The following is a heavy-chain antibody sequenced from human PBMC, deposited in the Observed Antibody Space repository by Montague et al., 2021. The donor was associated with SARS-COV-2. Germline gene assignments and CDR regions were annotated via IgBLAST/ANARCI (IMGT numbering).Heavy chain of an antibody. CDR2: FYAGGDT. J-gene: IGHJ6*02. CDR1: GFTVTDTY. D-gene: IGHD3-10*01. CDR3: ARDKFYYNSASYAMDL. Sequence: SLRLSCAASGFTVTDTYMTWVRQPPGKGLEWVSVFYAGGDTYYADSVKGRFTIFRDSSNLYLQMNNLRAEDTAVYYCARDKFYYNSASYAMDLWGRGTTVTVSS. V-gene: IGHV3-53*01.